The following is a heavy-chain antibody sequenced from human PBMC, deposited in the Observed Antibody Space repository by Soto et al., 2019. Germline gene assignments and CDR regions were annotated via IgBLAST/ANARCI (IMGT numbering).Heavy chain of an antibody. D-gene: IGHD5-18*01. J-gene: IGHJ4*02. CDR2: IIPMFGTA. Sequence: QVQLVQSGAEVKKPESSVKVSCKAPGGTFSTYAISWVRQAPGQGLEWRGGIIPMFGTANYAQRVQDRVTITADESTNTVYIELSSLRSEDTAVYFCASGIQLWLRRINNGYSGWGQGTLVTVSS. V-gene: IGHV1-69*12. CDR1: GGTFSTYA. CDR3: ASGIQLWLRRINNGYSG.